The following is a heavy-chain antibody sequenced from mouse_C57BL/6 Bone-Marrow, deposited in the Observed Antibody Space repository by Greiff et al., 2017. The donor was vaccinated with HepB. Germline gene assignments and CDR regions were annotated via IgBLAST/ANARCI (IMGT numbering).Heavy chain of an antibody. D-gene: IGHD2-3*01. V-gene: IGHV3-5*02. CDR3: ARDGAYDGYFDY. CDR1: GISITTGNYR. Sequence: EVKLMESGPGLVKPSQTVSLTCTVTGISITTGNYRWSWTRQFPGNKLEWIGYIYYSGTITYNPSLTSRTTITRDTSKNQFFLEMNSLTAEDTATYYCARDGAYDGYFDYWGQGTTLTVSS. J-gene: IGHJ2*01. CDR2: IYYSGTI.